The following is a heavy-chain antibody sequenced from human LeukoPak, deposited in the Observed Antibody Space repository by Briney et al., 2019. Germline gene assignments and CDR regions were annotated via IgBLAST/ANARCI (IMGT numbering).Heavy chain of an antibody. CDR2: ISGSGGST. CDR3: AKGSWGSWAFDT. D-gene: IGHD7-27*01. V-gene: IGHV3-23*01. CDR1: GFTFSSYA. J-gene: IGHJ3*02. Sequence: SGGSLRLSCAASGFTFSSYAMSWVRQAPGKGLEWVSAISGSGGSTYYADSVKGRFTISRDNSKNTLYLQMNSLRAEDTAVYYCAKGSWGSWAFDTWGQGTMVTVSS.